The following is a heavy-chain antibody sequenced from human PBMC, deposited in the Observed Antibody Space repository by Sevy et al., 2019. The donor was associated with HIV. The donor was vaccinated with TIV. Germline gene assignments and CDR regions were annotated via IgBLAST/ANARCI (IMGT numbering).Heavy chain of an antibody. Sequence: GGSLRLSCAASGFTFSDHYMEWVRQAPGKGLEWVGRTRNKADSYTTEYPASVKGRFTISRDDSKNSLYLQMNSLKTEDTAWYYCATHAGIAAAGRVFDYWGQGSLVTVSS. V-gene: IGHV3-72*01. CDR1: GFTFSDHY. CDR3: ATHAGIAAAGRVFDY. CDR2: TRNKADSYTT. D-gene: IGHD6-13*01. J-gene: IGHJ4*02.